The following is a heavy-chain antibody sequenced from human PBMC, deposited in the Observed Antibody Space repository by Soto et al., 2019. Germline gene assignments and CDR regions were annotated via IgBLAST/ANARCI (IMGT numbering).Heavy chain of an antibody. CDR1: GDSISSGSYY. CDR2: IYYSGST. CDR3: ARGSWSFYYFDY. D-gene: IGHD3-10*01. Sequence: QVQLQESGPGLVKPSQTLSLTCTASGDSISSGSYYWSWIRQHPGKGLEWMGYIYYSGSTYYNPSLKSRVTISVDTSKNQFSLKLSSVTAADTAVYYCARGSWSFYYFDYWGQGTLVTVSS. J-gene: IGHJ4*02. V-gene: IGHV4-31*03.